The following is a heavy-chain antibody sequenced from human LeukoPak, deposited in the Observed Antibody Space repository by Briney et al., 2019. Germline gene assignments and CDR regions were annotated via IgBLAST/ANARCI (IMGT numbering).Heavy chain of an antibody. CDR1: GGTFSNYA. Sequence: ASVKVSCKASGGTFSNYAISWVRQAPGQGLEWLGEIIPMFGTAKYAQKFQGRVTITTDESTSTAYMELSSLRSEDTAVYHCARYNDYSNLYDYWGQGTLVTVSS. CDR3: ARYNDYSNLYDY. V-gene: IGHV1-69*05. J-gene: IGHJ4*02. CDR2: IIPMFGTA. D-gene: IGHD4-11*01.